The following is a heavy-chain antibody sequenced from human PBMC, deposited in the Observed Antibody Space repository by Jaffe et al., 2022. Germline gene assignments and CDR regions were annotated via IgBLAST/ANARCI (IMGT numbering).Heavy chain of an antibody. Sequence: EVQLLESGGGLVQPGGSLRLSCAASGFTFSSYAMSWVRQAPGKGLEWVSAISGSGGSTYYADSVKGRFTISRDNSKNTLYLQMNSLRAEDTAVYYCAKGSCSGGSCYWPLTHHDFWYWGQGTLVTVSS. J-gene: IGHJ4*02. D-gene: IGHD2-15*01. V-gene: IGHV3-23*01. CDR2: ISGSGGST. CDR1: GFTFSSYA. CDR3: AKGSCSGGSCYWPLTHHDFWY.